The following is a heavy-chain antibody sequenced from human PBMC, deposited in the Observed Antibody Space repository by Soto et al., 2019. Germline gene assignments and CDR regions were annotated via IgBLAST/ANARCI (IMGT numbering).Heavy chain of an antibody. CDR2: MNPNSGNT. CDR3: AFFQHRSSSWMFPGY. CDR1: GYTFTSYD. Sequence: ASVKVSCKASGYTFTSYDINWVRQATGQGHERMGWMNPNSGNTGYAQKFQGRVTMTRNTSISTAYMELSSLRSEDTAVYYFAFFQHRSSSWMFPGYLGQATLVTAPQ. D-gene: IGHD6-13*01. V-gene: IGHV1-8*01. J-gene: IGHJ4*02.